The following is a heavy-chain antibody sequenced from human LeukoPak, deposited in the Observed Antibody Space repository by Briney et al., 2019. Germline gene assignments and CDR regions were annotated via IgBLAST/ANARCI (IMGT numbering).Heavy chain of an antibody. CDR2: IYYSGST. CDR3: ARHLHNDHGNPDWFDP. D-gene: IGHD4-11*01. V-gene: IGHV4-39*01. CDR1: GGSISSTTYY. Sequence: SETLSLTCTVSGGSISSTTYYWGWIRQPPGKGLEWIASIYYSGSTFYNPSLKSRVTISIDTSRNQFSLELSSVTAADTAVYYCARHLHNDHGNPDWFDPWGQGTLVTVSS. J-gene: IGHJ5*02.